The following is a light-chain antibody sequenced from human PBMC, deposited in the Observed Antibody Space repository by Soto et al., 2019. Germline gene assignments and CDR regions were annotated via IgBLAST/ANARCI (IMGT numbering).Light chain of an antibody. Sequence: EIVMTQTPLSSPVTLGQPASISCRSSQSLLHSDGNIYLSWLQQRPSQPPRLLIYKFSERFSGVPDRFSGSGAGTDFTLTISWVEAEDVAVYYCMHATQSLWTFRQATKVEFK. V-gene: IGKV2-24*01. CDR2: KFS. J-gene: IGKJ1*01. CDR1: QSLLHSDGNIY. CDR3: MHATQSLWT.